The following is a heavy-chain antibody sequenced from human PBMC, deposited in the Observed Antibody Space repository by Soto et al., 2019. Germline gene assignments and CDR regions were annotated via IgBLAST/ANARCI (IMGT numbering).Heavy chain of an antibody. CDR2: IYYSGST. J-gene: IGHJ6*02. D-gene: IGHD4-17*01. Sequence: SETLSLTCTVSGGSISSGDYYWSWIRQPPGKGLEWIGYIYYSGSTYYNPSFQGQVTISADKSISTAYLQWSSLKASDTAIYYCTLSYGDSYYYYNGMDVWGQGTTVTVSS. CDR3: TLSYGDSYYYYNGMDV. V-gene: IGHV4-30-4*03. CDR1: GGSISSGDYY.